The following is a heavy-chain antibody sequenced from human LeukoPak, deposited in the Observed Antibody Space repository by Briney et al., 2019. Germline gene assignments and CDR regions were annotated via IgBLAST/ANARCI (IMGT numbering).Heavy chain of an antibody. J-gene: IGHJ4*02. V-gene: IGHV4-61*01. D-gene: IGHD1-26*01. CDR2: AYYGVST. Sequence: PSVTLSLTCTVSGGSVSSGSYYWSWIRQPPGKGLEWIGFAYYGVSTKYNPSLKSRVTISVVTSKNQVSLKLSSVTAADTAVYYCATDRVGATGGYFDYWGQGTLVSVSS. CDR3: ATDRVGATGGYFDY. CDR1: GGSVSSGSYY.